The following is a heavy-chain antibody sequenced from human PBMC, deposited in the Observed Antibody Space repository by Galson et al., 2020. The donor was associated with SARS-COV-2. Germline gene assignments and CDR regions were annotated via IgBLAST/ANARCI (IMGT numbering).Heavy chain of an antibody. J-gene: IGHJ6*02. Sequence: SGPTLVKPTETLTLTCTVSGFSLSNARMGVSWIRQPPGKALEWLAHIFSNDEKSYSTSLKSRLTISKDTSKSQVVLTMTNMDPVDTATYYCARMTGWDDLYYYYGMDVWGQGTTVTVSS. CDR1: GFSLSNARMG. CDR3: ARMTGWDDLYYYYGMDV. V-gene: IGHV2-26*01. D-gene: IGHD1-1*01. CDR2: IFSNDEK.